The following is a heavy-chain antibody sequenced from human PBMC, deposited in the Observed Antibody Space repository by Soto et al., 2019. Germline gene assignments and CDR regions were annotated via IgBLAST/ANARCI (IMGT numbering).Heavy chain of an antibody. D-gene: IGHD3-3*01. CDR2: IVVGSGNT. CDR1: GFTFTSSA. CDR3: AAGPLDYDFWSGYYGSGMDV. Sequence: SVKVSCKASGFTFTSSAVQWVRQARGQSLEWIGWIVVGSGNTNYAQKFQERVTITRDMSTSTAYMELSSLRSEDTAVYYCAAGPLDYDFWSGYYGSGMDVWGQGTTVTVSS. V-gene: IGHV1-58*01. J-gene: IGHJ6*02.